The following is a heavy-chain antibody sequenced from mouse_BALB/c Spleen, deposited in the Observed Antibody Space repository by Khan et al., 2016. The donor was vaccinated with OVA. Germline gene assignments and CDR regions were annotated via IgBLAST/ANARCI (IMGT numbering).Heavy chain of an antibody. CDR3: VRAHYYGSSFDY. J-gene: IGHJ2*01. Sequence: VELVESGPGLVAPSQSLSISCTVSGFSLTNYGVHWVRQPPGKGLEWLGVIWAGGSTNYKSALMSRLSISKDHSKSQVFLKMKSLQTDDTAMYYCVRAHYYGSSFDYWGQGTTLTVSS. D-gene: IGHD1-1*01. CDR1: GFSLTNYG. CDR2: IWAGGST. V-gene: IGHV2-9*02.